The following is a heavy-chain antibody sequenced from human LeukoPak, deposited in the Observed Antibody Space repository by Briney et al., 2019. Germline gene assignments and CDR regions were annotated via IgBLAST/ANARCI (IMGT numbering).Heavy chain of an antibody. CDR2: ISAYNGNT. D-gene: IGHD6-13*01. CDR1: GYTFTSSG. Sequence: ASVKVSCKASGYTFTSSGISWVRQAPGQGLEWMGWISAYNGNTNYAQKLQGRVTMTTDTSTSTAYMELRSLRSDDTAVYYCTRDSSSWYRESNFDYWGQGTLVTVSS. V-gene: IGHV1-18*01. J-gene: IGHJ4*02. CDR3: TRDSSSWYRESNFDY.